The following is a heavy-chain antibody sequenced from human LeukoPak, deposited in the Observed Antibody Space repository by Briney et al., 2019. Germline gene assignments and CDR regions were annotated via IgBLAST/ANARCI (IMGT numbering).Heavy chain of an antibody. CDR2: IRSKVNTYAT. CDR3: TRAGAIAVAGTGYTVSYYYMDV. V-gene: IGHV3-73*01. CDR1: GFSFSASG. D-gene: IGHD6-19*01. Sequence: GGSLKLSCAASGFSFSASGMHWVRQVSGRGLEWVGRIRSKVNTYATAYSASVKGKFTISRDDSKNTAYLQMNSLQTADTAVYYCTRAGAIAVAGTGYTVSYYYMDVWGKGTTVTISS. J-gene: IGHJ6*03.